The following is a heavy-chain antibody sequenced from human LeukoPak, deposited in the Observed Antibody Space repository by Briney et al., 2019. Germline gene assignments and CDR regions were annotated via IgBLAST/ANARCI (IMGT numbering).Heavy chain of an antibody. V-gene: IGHV3-53*01. CDR3: ARGGCGSTSCYAGVDY. J-gene: IGHJ4*02. Sequence: PGGSLRLSCAASGFTVSSNYMSWVRQAPGKGLEWVSVIYSGGSTYYADSVKGRSTISRDNSKDTLYLQMNSLRAEDTAVYYCARGGCGSTSCYAGVDYWGQGTLVTVSS. CDR2: IYSGGST. D-gene: IGHD2-2*01. CDR1: GFTVSSNY.